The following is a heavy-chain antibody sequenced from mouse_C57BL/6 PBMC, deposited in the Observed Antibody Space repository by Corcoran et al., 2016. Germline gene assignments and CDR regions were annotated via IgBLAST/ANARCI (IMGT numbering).Heavy chain of an antibody. CDR2: IYWDDDK. Sequence: QVTLKESGPGILQSSQTLSLTCSFSGFSLSTSGMGVSWIRQPSGKGLEWLAHIYWDDDKRYNPSLKSRLTISKDTSRNQVFLKITSVDTADTATYYCARFYYDYDEGHYFDYWGQGTTLTVSS. D-gene: IGHD2-4*01. CDR3: ARFYYDYDEGHYFDY. V-gene: IGHV8-12*01. CDR1: GFSLSTSGMG. J-gene: IGHJ2*01.